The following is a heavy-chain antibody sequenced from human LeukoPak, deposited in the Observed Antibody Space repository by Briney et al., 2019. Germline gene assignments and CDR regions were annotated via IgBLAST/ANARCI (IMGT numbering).Heavy chain of an antibody. CDR2: IYYSGNT. D-gene: IGHD3-9*01. J-gene: IGHJ4*02. Sequence: SETLSLTCTVSGGSTSSHSFYWGWIRQPPGKGLEWIGSIYYSGNTYYNPSLKSRVTISVDTSKNQFSLKLSSVTAADTAVYYCARVAAVLRYFDWLSPDPYFDYWGQGTLVTVSS. V-gene: IGHV4-39*07. CDR1: GGSTSSHSFY. CDR3: ARVAAVLRYFDWLSPDPYFDY.